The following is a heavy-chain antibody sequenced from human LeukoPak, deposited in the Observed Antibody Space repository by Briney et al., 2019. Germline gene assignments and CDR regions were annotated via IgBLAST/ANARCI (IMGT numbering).Heavy chain of an antibody. D-gene: IGHD3-10*01. CDR2: IRYDESKK. CDR1: GFTFSYHG. J-gene: IGHJ4*02. Sequence: GGSLRLSCAASGFTFSYHGMHWVRQAPGKGLEWVAFIRYDESKKFYGDSVKGRFTISRDNSKNTLYLQMNSLRAEDTAVYYCARPYYYGSGSYRHWGQGTLVTVSS. V-gene: IGHV3-30*02. CDR3: ARPYYYGSGSYRH.